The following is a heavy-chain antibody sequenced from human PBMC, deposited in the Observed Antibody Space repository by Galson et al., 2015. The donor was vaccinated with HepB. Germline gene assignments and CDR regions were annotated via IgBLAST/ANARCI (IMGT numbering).Heavy chain of an antibody. CDR3: ARAVLRGSGWSGLGDY. CDR2: INPSGGST. Sequence: QSGAEVTKPGESLKISCKASGSTFTSYYMHWVRQAPGQGLEWMGIINPSGGSTSYAQKFQGRVTMTRDTSTSTVYMELSSLRSEDTAVYYYARAVLRGSGWSGLGDYWGQGTLVTVSS. J-gene: IGHJ4*02. V-gene: IGHV1-46*01. D-gene: IGHD6-19*01. CDR1: GSTFTSYY.